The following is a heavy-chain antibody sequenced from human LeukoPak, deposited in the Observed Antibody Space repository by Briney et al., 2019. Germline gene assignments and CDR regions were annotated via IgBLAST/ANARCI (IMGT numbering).Heavy chain of an antibody. V-gene: IGHV4-34*01. CDR1: GGSFSGYY. J-gene: IGHJ5*02. CDR2: INHSGST. CDR3: ARSVSSSWWGGYNWFDP. Sequence: PSETLSLTCAVYGGSFSGYYWSWIRQPPGKGLEWIGEINHSGSTNYNPSLKSRVTISVDTSKNQFSLKLSSVTAADTAVYYCARSVSSSWWGGYNWFDPWGQGTLVTVSS. D-gene: IGHD6-13*01.